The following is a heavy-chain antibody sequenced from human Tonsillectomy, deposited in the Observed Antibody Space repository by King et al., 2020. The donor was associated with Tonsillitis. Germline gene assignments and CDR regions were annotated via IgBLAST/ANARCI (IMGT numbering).Heavy chain of an antibody. V-gene: IGHV4-59*01. Sequence: VQLQESGPGLVKPSETLSLTCTVSGGSISSYYWSWIRQPPGKGLEWIGYIYDSGSTNYNPSLKSRVTISVDTSKNQFSLKLSSVTAADTAVYYCARDRKMATIPGYYYYMDVWGKGTTVTVSS. D-gene: IGHD5-24*01. CDR3: ARDRKMATIPGYYYYMDV. CDR2: IYDSGST. J-gene: IGHJ6*03. CDR1: GGSISSYY.